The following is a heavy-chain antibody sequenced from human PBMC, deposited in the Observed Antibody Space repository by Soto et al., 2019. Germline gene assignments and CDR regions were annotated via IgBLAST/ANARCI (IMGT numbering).Heavy chain of an antibody. CDR1: GGTFNSHT. D-gene: IGHD5-18*01. CDR2: IIPTLDIV. Sequence: QVQLVQSGAELKKPGSSVKVSCEASGGTFNSHTIIAWVRQAPGQGPEWMGRIIPTLDIVDYAQKFQDRVTSTADRPTHAAFMELRSLVSEDTAVYYCARDERGYNYVSDYGLDVWGQGTRVNLSP. V-gene: IGHV1-69*08. J-gene: IGHJ6*01. CDR3: ARDERGYNYVSDYGLDV.